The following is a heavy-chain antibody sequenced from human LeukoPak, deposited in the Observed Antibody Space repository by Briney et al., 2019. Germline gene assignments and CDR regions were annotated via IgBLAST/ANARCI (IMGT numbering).Heavy chain of an antibody. CDR1: GFTFSSYS. CDR2: ISSSSSCI. Sequence: PGGSLRLSCAASGFTFSSYSMNWVRQAPGKGLEWVSSISSSSSCIYYADSVKGRFTISRDNAKNSLYLQMNSLRAEDTAVYYCARVFSRGLYYYYYMDVWGKGTTVTVSS. J-gene: IGHJ6*03. CDR3: ARVFSRGLYYYYYMDV. V-gene: IGHV3-21*01. D-gene: IGHD3-10*01.